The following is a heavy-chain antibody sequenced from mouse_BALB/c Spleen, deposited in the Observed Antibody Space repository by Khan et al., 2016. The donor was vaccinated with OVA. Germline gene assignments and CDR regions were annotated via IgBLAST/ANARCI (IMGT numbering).Heavy chain of an antibody. D-gene: IGHD2-13*01. CDR3: AREWGDWFRY. Sequence: QVQLKESGAELARPGASVKLSCKASGFTFNDSNIHWVKQRPGQGLEWIGGIYPGSNNTYYNEKFKGKATLTADKSSSTAYLQLSSLTSEDSAVYSGAREWGDWFRYWGQGTLVTVSA. V-gene: IGHV1-76*01. CDR1: GFTFNDSN. J-gene: IGHJ3*01. CDR2: IYPGSNNT.